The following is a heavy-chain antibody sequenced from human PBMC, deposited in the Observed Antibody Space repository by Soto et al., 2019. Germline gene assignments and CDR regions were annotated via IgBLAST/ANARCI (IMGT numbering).Heavy chain of an antibody. CDR1: GGSISSYY. CDR2: IYYSGST. V-gene: IGHV4-59*12. CDR3: ARGTFLSRVIDY. Sequence: SETLSLTCTVSGGSISSYYWIWIRQPPGKGLEWIGYIYYSGSTNYNPSLKSRVTISVDTSKNQFSLKLSSVTAEDTAVYYCARGTFLSRVIDYWGQGTLVTVSS. D-gene: IGHD3-16*01. J-gene: IGHJ4*02.